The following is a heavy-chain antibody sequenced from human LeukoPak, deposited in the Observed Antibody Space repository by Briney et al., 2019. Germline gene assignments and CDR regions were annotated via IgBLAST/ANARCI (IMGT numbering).Heavy chain of an antibody. D-gene: IGHD4-17*01. J-gene: IGHJ6*02. CDR1: GGSISGYY. CDR2: IYHSGST. V-gene: IGHV4-59*01. Sequence: SETLSLTCTVSGGSISGYYWTWIRQPPGKGLEWIGYIYHSGSTDYNPSLKSRVTISVDTSQNQVSLKLRSMTAADTAVYYCARDCAVTTAYYYGMDVWGQGTTVTVSS. CDR3: ARDCAVTTAYYYGMDV.